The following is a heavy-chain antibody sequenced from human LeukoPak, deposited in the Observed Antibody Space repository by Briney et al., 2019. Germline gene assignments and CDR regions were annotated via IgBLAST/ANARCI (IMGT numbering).Heavy chain of an antibody. CDR1: FTXXX. D-gene: IGHD3-10*01. CDR2: INPNSGGT. Sequence: FTXXXXHWVRQXPGQGLEWMGWINPNSGGTNYAQKFQGRVTMTRDTSISTAYMELSRLRSDDTAVYYCARVRGGGGWGQGTLVTVSS. J-gene: IGHJ4*02. CDR3: ARVRGGGG. V-gene: IGHV1-2*02.